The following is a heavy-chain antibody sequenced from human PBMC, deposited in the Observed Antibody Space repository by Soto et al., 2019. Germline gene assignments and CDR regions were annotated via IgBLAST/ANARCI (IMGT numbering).Heavy chain of an antibody. V-gene: IGHV4-30-2*01. CDR3: ARGHDSGDC. D-gene: IGHD3-22*01. CDR2: IYHSGTP. Sequence: QLQLQESGSGLVKPSQTLSLTCAVSGGSISSGGYSWSWIRQPPGKGLEWIGYIYHSGTPYYNPSRQIRFTISTDTPKTQFSLKLSSVTAADTAMYYCARGHDSGDCWGQGTLVTVSS. CDR1: GGSISSGGYS. J-gene: IGHJ4*02.